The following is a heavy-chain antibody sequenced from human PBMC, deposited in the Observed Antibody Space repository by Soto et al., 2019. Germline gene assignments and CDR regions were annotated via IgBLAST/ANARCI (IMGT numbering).Heavy chain of an antibody. Sequence: QVQLQESGPGLVRLSETLSLTCTVPSDSIISYYWIWIRQSPGKGLEWIGYTDYSGNTNYNPSLKSRVTISGDTSKNQFSLRLSSVTAADTAVYYCARAVGDPLYYLDYWGQGTLVTVSS. V-gene: IGHV4-59*08. CDR2: TDYSGNT. CDR1: SDSIISYY. D-gene: IGHD6-19*01. J-gene: IGHJ4*02. CDR3: ARAVGDPLYYLDY.